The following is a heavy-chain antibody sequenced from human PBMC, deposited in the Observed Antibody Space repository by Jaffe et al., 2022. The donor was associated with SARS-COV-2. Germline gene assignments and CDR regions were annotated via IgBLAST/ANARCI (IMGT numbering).Heavy chain of an antibody. J-gene: IGHJ4*02. CDR1: GGSVGTYY. D-gene: IGHD1-1*01. V-gene: IGHV4-4*09. CDR2: IYVSGDT. CDR3: ARSIGVWNDVDYFDS. Sequence: QVQLQESGPGLVKPSETLSLTCTISGGSVGTYYWNWLRQSPGRGLEHIGYIYVSGDTASNPFLTGRVSVSLDRTKNQFYLRLNSVTAADTAVYYCARSIGVWNDVDYFDSWGLGILVTVSS.